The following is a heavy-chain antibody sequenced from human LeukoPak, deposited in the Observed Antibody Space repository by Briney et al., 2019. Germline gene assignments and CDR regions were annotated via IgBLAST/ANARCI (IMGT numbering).Heavy chain of an antibody. CDR1: GDNVSSNSVA. CDR2: TYYRSKLYN. V-gene: IGHV6-1*01. D-gene: IGHD1-26*01. Sequence: PSQTLSLTCAISGDNVSSNSVAWNWIRQSPSRGLEWLGSTYYRSKLYNDYALSVKSRITINPDTSKNQFSLQLNSVTPEDTAVYYCARDRGSLRYYFDYWGQGTLVTVSS. CDR3: ARDRGSLRYYFDY. J-gene: IGHJ4*02.